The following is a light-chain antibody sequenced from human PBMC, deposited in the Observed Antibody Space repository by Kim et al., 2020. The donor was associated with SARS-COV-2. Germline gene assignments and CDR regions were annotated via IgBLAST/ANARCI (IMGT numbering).Light chain of an antibody. V-gene: IGKV3-20*01. CDR3: QQFGGSPAIT. CDR2: GAS. CDR1: ESVDRSK. Sequence: PGDTATFPCRASESVDRSKLAWYQQKPGQAPRLRFFGASSRAAGIPDRLSGGGAGTELTLTISTLEPKDFTVYFCQQFGGSPAITLGEGARLGIK. J-gene: IGKJ5*01.